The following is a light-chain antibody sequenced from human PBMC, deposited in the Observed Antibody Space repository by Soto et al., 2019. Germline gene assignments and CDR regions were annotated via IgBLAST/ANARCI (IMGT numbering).Light chain of an antibody. Sequence: DIQMTQAPATLSGSVVDRVSITCLASQTIISWLAWYQQKPGKPPKLLIYKASTLKSGVPSRFSGSGSGTEFTLTISSLQPDDFATYYCQQYNSYSRTFGQGTKVDIK. CDR1: QTIISW. V-gene: IGKV1-5*03. CDR3: QQYNSYSRT. CDR2: KAS. J-gene: IGKJ1*01.